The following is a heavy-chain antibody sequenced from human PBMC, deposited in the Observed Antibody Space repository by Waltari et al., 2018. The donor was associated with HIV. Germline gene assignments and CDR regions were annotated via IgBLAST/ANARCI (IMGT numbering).Heavy chain of an antibody. J-gene: IGHJ5*02. CDR1: GGSINSGSYF. D-gene: IGHD2-21*01. CDR3: ARQNIVVAPSWFDP. Sequence: QVRLQESGPGLVKPSETLSLTCTVSGGSINSGSYFWNWLRQSPGKGLEWIAYIYYTGTTNYNPALKSRVSISMDTSKNHFSLKLRSVTVADTAIYFCARQNIVVAPSWFDPWGQGTLVTVSS. CDR2: IYYTGTT. V-gene: IGHV4-61*03.